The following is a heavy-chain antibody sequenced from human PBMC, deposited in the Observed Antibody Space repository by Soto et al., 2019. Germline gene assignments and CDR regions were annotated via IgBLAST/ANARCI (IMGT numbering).Heavy chain of an antibody. CDR2: IIPIFGTA. D-gene: IGHD4-17*01. V-gene: IGHV1-69*13. CDR1: GGTFSSYA. Sequence: ASVKVSCKASGGTFSSYAISWVRQAPGQGLEWMGGIIPIFGTANYAQKFQGRVTITADESTSTAYMELSSLRSEDTAVYYCARDNGLGFDYGDYYFDYWGQGTLVTVSS. J-gene: IGHJ4*02. CDR3: ARDNGLGFDYGDYYFDY.